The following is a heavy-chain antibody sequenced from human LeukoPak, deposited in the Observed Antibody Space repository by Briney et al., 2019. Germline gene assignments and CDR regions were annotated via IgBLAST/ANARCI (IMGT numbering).Heavy chain of an antibody. D-gene: IGHD2-8*02. V-gene: IGHV3-30*02. CDR2: IRYDGSNK. J-gene: IGHJ4*02. CDR3: AKAGGHLDY. Sequence: PGGSLRLSCAASGFTFSSYGMHWVRQAPGKGLEWVAFIRYDGSNKYYADSVEGRFTISRDNSKNTLYLQMNSLRAEDTAVYYCAKAGGHLDYWGQGTLVTVSS. CDR1: GFTFSSYG.